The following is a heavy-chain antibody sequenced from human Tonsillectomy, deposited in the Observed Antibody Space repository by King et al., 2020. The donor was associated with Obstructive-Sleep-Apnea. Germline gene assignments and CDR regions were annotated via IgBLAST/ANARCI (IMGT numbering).Heavy chain of an antibody. CDR3: TRGSAAAYFDY. D-gene: IGHD6-13*01. V-gene: IGHV3-15*04. J-gene: IGHJ4*02. CDR1: EFTFSNAW. Sequence: QLVQSGGGLVKAEGSLRLSCAASEFTFSNAWMSWVRQVPGKGLEWVGRIGTKTDGASTDYAAPVKGRFIISRDDSKNTLYLQMNSLKIEDTAVYYCTRGSAAAYFDYWGQGTLVTVSS. CDR2: IGTKTDGAST.